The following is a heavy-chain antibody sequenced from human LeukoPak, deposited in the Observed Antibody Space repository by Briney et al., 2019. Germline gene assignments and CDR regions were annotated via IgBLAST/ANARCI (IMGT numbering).Heavy chain of an antibody. D-gene: IGHD3-10*01. J-gene: IGHJ5*02. CDR3: ARGPHYYGSNWFDP. CDR2: IYHSGRT. CDR1: GDFISSDYY. V-gene: IGHV4-38-2*01. Sequence: KSSETLSLTCAVSGDFISSDYYWGWIRQPPGKGLEWIGSIYHSGRTYYNPSLKSRVTISVDTSKNQFSLKLSSVTAADTAMYYCARGPHYYGSNWFDPWGQGNLVTVSS.